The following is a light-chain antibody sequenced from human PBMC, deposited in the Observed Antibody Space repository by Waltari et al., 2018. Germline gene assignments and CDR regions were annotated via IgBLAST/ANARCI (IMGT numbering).Light chain of an antibody. CDR3: QQFKSFLFT. CDR2: GTS. Sequence: DIQLTQSPSFLSASVGDRVTITCRASQGTNNYLAWDQQKPGKAPNLLIYGTSTLQSGVPSRFSGSQSGTEFTLTISSLQPEDFATYDCQQFKSFLFTFGQGTRLDIK. CDR1: QGTNNY. V-gene: IGKV1-9*01. J-gene: IGKJ5*01.